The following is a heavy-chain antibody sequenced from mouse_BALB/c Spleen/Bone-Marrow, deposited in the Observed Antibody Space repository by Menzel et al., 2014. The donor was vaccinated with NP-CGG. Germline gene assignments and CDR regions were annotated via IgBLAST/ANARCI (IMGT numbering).Heavy chain of an antibody. J-gene: IGHJ4*01. CDR1: GYTFTSYW. CDR3: TRSVDYRYDGACAIDY. Sequence: LQQSGSELVRPGASVKLSCKASGYTFTSYWMHWVKQRHGQGLEWIGNIYPGSGSTNYDEKFKSKGTLTVDTSSSTAYMHLSSLTSEDSAVYYCTRSVDYRYDGACAIDYWGQGTSVTVSS. V-gene: IGHV1S22*01. D-gene: IGHD2-14*01. CDR2: IYPGSGST.